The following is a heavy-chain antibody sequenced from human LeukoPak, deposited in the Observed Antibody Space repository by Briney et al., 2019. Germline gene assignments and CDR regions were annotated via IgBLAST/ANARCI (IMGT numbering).Heavy chain of an antibody. D-gene: IGHD3-10*01. CDR3: AKRGVVIRVFLVGFHKEAYYFDS. CDR2: ISGGGGGT. J-gene: IGHJ4*02. Sequence: GGSLRLSCAVSGLTLSNYGMSWVRQAPGKGLEWVAGISGGGGGTNYAECVQGRFHISRDNTKNTLYLQMNSLRAEDTAVYFCAKRGVVIRVFLVGFHKEAYYFDSWGQGAPVTVSS. V-gene: IGHV3-23*01. CDR1: GLTLSNYG.